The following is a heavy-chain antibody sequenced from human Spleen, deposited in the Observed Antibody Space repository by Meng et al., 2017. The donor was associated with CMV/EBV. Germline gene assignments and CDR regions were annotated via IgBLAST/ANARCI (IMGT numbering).Heavy chain of an antibody. D-gene: IGHD3-3*01. CDR3: ASLDFWGGLLDS. CDR1: GASISSGYY. CDR2: IYHSGSS. V-gene: IGHV4-38-2*02. J-gene: IGHJ5*01. Sequence: GSLRLSCTVSGASISSGYYWGWIRQPPGGGLEWIGNIYHSGSSYYNPSLRSRVAMSVDTSKNQFSLKLSSVTAADTAVYYCASLDFWGGLLDSWGQGTLVTVSS.